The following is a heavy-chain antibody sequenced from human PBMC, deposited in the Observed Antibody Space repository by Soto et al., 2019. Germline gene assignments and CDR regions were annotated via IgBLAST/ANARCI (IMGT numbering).Heavy chain of an antibody. J-gene: IGHJ5*02. V-gene: IGHV1-18*01. D-gene: IGHD3-16*01. Sequence: QIQLVQSGAEVRKPGASVMVSCKASGYIFTSYGMSWVRQAPGQGLEWMGWITAYNGNTNYAQKVQGRINMPTDISTGTADMGWRSGTSDDTAVYTWGRGGVGDTSGWFDPGGQGTLFTVSS. CDR2: ITAYNGNT. CDR1: GYIFTSYG. CDR3: GRGGVGDTSGWFDP.